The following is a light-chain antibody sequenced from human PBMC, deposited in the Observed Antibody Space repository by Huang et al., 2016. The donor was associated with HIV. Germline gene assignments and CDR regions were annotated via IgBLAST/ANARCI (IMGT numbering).Light chain of an antibody. CDR1: QSIGTN. CDR2: GAS. V-gene: IGKV3-15*01. CDR3: QHYSNWPPLT. J-gene: IGKJ4*01. Sequence: IILTQSPATLSVSPGEGATLSCRASQSIGTNLAWYQQGPGQAPGLLVYGASTRATGVPVRFSCSGSGTQFNLTLSSLQSEDFATYYCQHYSNWPPLTFGGGTKVDI.